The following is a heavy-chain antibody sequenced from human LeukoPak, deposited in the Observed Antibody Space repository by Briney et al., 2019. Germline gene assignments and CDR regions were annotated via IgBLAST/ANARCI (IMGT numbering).Heavy chain of an antibody. D-gene: IGHD3-3*01. J-gene: IGHJ6*03. Sequence: ASVKVSCKASGYTFTGYYMHWVRQAPGQGLEWMGWINPNSGGTNYAQKFQGRVTMTRDTSISTAYMELSRLRSDDTAVYYCARDLPIFGVVTPPAGDYYMDVWGKGTTVTVSS. CDR3: ARDLPIFGVVTPPAGDYYMDV. V-gene: IGHV1-2*02. CDR2: INPNSGGT. CDR1: GYTFTGYY.